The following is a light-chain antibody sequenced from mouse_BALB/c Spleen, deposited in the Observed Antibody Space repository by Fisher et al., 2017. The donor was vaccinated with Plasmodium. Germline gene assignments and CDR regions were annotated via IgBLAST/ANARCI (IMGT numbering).Light chain of an antibody. V-gene: IGKV5-43*01. J-gene: IGKJ2*01. CDR1: QTIRNN. CDR3: QQSNSWPYT. CDR2: YAS. Sequence: DIVITQSTATLSVTPGDSVSLSCRASQTIRNNLHWYQQKSHESPRLLITYASQSISGIPSRFSGSGSGTDFTLSINSVEIEDFGMYFCQQSNSWPYTFGGGTKLEIK.